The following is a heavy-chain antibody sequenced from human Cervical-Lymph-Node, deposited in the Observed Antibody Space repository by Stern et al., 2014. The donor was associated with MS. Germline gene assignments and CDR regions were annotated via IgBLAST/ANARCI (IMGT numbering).Heavy chain of an antibody. CDR2: IWYDGSNK. J-gene: IGHJ6*02. CDR1: GFTFSSYG. Sequence: VQLVESGGGVVQPGRSLRLSCAASGFTFSSYGMHWVRQAPGKGLEWVAVIWYDGSNKYYADSVKGRFTISRDNSKNTLYLQMNSLRAEDTAVYYCARPTHSSGWPYYYYYYGMDVWGQGTTVTVSS. CDR3: ARPTHSSGWPYYYYYYGMDV. D-gene: IGHD6-19*01. V-gene: IGHV3-33*01.